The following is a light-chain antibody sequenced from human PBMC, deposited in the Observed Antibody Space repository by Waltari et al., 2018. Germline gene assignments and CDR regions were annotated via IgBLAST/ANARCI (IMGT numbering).Light chain of an antibody. V-gene: IGKV3-20*01. CDR2: GSS. CDR1: QSLSNGY. Sequence: VLTQSPGTLSLSPGERATLSCRASQSLSNGYLAWYQHRPGQAPRLLFHGSSHRATDIPDRFSGSGSGTDFSLTSSSLDPEDFAVYYCHQYQRSPTFGHGTKV. CDR3: HQYQRSPT. J-gene: IGKJ1*01.